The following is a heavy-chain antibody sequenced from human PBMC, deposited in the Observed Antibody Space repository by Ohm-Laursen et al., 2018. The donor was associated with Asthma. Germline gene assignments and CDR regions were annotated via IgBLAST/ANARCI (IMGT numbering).Heavy chain of an antibody. V-gene: IGHV3-74*01. CDR1: GFSFSRYR. CDR2: VYDDESNT. D-gene: IGHD4-17*01. Sequence: SLRLSCTASGFSFSRYRLHWVRQAPGKGLAWVSRVYDDESNTIYVDSVKGRFTISRDNTKNTLYLQRNSLRAEDTAVYYCTRGGHYGYYFDYWGQGTLVTVSS. J-gene: IGHJ4*02. CDR3: TRGGHYGYYFDY.